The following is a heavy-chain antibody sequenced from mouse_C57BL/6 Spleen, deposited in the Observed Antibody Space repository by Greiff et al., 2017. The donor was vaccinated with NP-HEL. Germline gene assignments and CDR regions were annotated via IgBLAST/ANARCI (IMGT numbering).Heavy chain of an antibody. CDR1: GYTFTSYW. V-gene: IGHV1-50*01. CDR2: IDPYDSYT. CDR3: ARRSRAITTVVATDYAMDY. D-gene: IGHD1-1*01. Sequence: QVQLQQPGAELVKPGASVKLSCKASGYTFTSYWMQWVKQRPGQGLEWIGEIDPYDSYTNYNQKFKGKATLTVDTSSSTAYMQLSSLTSEDSAVYYCARRSRAITTVVATDYAMDYWGQGTSVTVSS. J-gene: IGHJ4*01.